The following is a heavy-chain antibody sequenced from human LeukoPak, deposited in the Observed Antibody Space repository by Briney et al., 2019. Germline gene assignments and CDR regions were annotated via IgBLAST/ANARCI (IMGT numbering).Heavy chain of an antibody. CDR2: IYDSGST. CDR1: GGSISSYY. V-gene: IGHV4-59*08. CDR3: ARGVYGRGIDH. Sequence: PSETLSLTCTVSGGSISSYYWSWIRQPPGKGLERIGYIYDSGSTNYNASLKSRVTISVDSSKNLFSLKLSSVTAADTAVYYCARGVYGRGIDHWGQGTLITVSS. J-gene: IGHJ5*02. D-gene: IGHD3-16*01.